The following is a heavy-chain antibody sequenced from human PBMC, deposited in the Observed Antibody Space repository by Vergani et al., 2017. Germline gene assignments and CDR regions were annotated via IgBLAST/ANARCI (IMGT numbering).Heavy chain of an antibody. CDR3: ARTGELMTSNNGLLYYGVARDV. CDR2: ISSSSAYI. Sequence: EAQLVESGGGAVKPGGSLRLSCTASGISFSNYTINWVRQAPGKGLEWVASISSSSAYINYVDSIKGRFTICRDNAKRSVFLQMNSLSAEDTAVYYCARTGELMTSNNGLLYYGVARDVWCQETTVVVSS. V-gene: IGHV3-21*02. D-gene: IGHD3-10*01. CDR1: GISFSNYT. J-gene: IGHJ6*02.